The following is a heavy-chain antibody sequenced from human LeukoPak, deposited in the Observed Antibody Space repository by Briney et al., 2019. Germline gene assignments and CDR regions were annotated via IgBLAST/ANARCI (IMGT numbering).Heavy chain of an antibody. CDR2: IIPIFGTA. V-gene: IGHV1-69*13. Sequence: ASVKVSCKASGGTFSSYAISWVRQAPGQGLEWMGGIIPIFGTANYAQKFQGRVTITADESTSTAYMELRSLRSDDTAVYYCARDVVVTPFDYWGQGTLVTVSS. CDR3: ARDVVVTPFDY. D-gene: IGHD3-22*01. CDR1: GGTFSSYA. J-gene: IGHJ4*02.